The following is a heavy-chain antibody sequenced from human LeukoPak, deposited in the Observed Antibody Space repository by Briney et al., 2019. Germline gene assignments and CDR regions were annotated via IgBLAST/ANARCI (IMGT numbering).Heavy chain of an antibody. CDR3: AREGIDCSSASCYAVFDY. Sequence: SETLSLTCTVSGGSISSGDYYWSWIRQPPGKGLEWIGYIYYSGSTNYNPSLESRVTISVDTSTHQFSLRLSSVTAADTAVYYCAREGIDCSSASCYAVFDYWGQGTLVTVSS. CDR1: GGSISSGDYY. D-gene: IGHD2-2*01. V-gene: IGHV4-30-4*08. J-gene: IGHJ4*02. CDR2: IYYSGST.